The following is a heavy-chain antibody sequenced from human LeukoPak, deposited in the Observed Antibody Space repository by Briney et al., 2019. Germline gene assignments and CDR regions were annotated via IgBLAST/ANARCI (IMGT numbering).Heavy chain of an antibody. CDR3: ARRYCSSTSCYPDY. J-gene: IGHJ4*02. D-gene: IGHD2-2*01. Sequence: GGSLRLSCAASGFTFSSYAMHWVRQAPGKGPEWVAVISYDGSNKYYADSVKGRFTISRDNSKNTLYLRMNSLRAEDTAVYYCARRYCSSTSCYPDYWGQGTLVTVSS. V-gene: IGHV3-30*04. CDR1: GFTFSSYA. CDR2: ISYDGSNK.